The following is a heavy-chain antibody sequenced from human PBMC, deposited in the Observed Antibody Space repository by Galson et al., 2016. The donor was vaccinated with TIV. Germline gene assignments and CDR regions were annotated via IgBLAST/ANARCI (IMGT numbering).Heavy chain of an antibody. D-gene: IGHD2-15*01. Sequence: CKASGYTFTDSYLHWVRQAPGQVLAWMGWINPDSGSTNYAPKFQGRVTMTSDKSTSTAYLALSWLTSDDTAVYLRARSSWGPPLGHCLLTACYTAWYSDVWGRGTLIIVSS. J-gene: IGHJ2*01. CDR1: GYTFTDSY. CDR2: INPDSGST. V-gene: IGHV1-2*02. CDR3: ARSSWGPPLGHCLLTACYTAWYSDV.